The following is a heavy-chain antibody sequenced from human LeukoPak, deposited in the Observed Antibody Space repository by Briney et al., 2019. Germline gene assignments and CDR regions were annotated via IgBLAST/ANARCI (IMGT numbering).Heavy chain of an antibody. CDR3: AREGLAVAGRDLDY. CDR2: ISAYNGNT. CDR1: GCSFTSYG. J-gene: IGHJ4*02. Sequence: AKVSYKASGCSFTSYGSCWVRQDPGQGLEWMGWISAYNGNTNYAQKLQGRVTMTTDTSTSTAYMELRSLRSDDTAVYYCAREGLAVAGRDLDYWGQGTLVTVSS. D-gene: IGHD6-19*01. V-gene: IGHV1-18*01.